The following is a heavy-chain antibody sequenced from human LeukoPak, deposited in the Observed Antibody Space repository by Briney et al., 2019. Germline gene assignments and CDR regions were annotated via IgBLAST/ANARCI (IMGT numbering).Heavy chain of an antibody. Sequence: GGSLRLSCAASGFTFNSYGMNWVRQAPGKGREWVAFIHYDGSNKYYADSVKGRFTVSRDNSKSTVYLQMNDLRGEDTAIYYCTKAKGQSWLFSHYWGRGTLVTLSS. CDR1: GFTFNSYG. CDR2: IHYDGSNK. D-gene: IGHD3-22*01. J-gene: IGHJ4*02. V-gene: IGHV3-30*02. CDR3: TKAKGQSWLFSHY.